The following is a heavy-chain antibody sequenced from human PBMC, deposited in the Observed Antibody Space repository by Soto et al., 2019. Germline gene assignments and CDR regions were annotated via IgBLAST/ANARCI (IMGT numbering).Heavy chain of an antibody. V-gene: IGHV3-7*01. Sequence: EVQLVESGGGLVQPGGSLRLSCAASGFTFSSYWMSWVRQAPGKGLEWVANIKQDGSEKYYVDSVKGRFTISRDNAKNSLYLQMNSLRAEDTAVYYCARVGAWIQLLWYYYGMDVWGQGTTVTVSS. CDR2: IKQDGSEK. J-gene: IGHJ6*02. CDR3: ARVGAWIQLLWYYYGMDV. CDR1: GFTFSSYW. D-gene: IGHD5-18*01.